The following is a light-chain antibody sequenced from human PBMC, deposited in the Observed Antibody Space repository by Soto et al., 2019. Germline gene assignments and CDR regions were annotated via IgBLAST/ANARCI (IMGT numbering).Light chain of an antibody. Sequence: QSALTQPPSASGSPGQSVTISCTGTSSDVGGYNYVSWYQQHPGKAPKLMIYEVSKLPSGVPDRFSGSKSGNTASLTVSGLQAEDEYDYYCSSYEGSNNLVFGGGTKLTVL. CDR1: SSDVGGYNY. CDR3: SSYEGSNNLV. J-gene: IGLJ2*01. CDR2: EVS. V-gene: IGLV2-8*01.